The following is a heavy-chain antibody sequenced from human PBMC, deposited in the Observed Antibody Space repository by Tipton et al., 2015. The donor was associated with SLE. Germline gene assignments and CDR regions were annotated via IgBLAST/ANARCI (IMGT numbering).Heavy chain of an antibody. Sequence: TLSLTCTVSGGSISSSSYYWGWIRQPPGKGLEWIGSIYYSGSTYYNPSLKSRVTISVYTSKNQFSLKLSSVTAADTAVYYCARGGTAAGDYWGQGTLVTVSS. CDR1: GGSISSSSYY. D-gene: IGHD6-13*01. CDR3: ARGGTAAGDY. J-gene: IGHJ4*02. V-gene: IGHV4-39*01. CDR2: IYYSGST.